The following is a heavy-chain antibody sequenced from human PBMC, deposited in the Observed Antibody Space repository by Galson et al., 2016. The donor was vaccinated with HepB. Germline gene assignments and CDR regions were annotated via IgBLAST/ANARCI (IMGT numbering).Heavy chain of an antibody. Sequence: SLRLSCAASGFVFSNYYMHWVRQAPGKGLEWVSSISSSSKYIYYADSVKGRFTISRANANNSLFLQMNSLRADDTAVYFCARDRGIAAGGWFDPWGQGTLVTVSS. V-gene: IGHV3-21*01. CDR2: ISSSSKYI. J-gene: IGHJ5*02. CDR1: GFVFSNYY. D-gene: IGHD6-13*01. CDR3: ARDRGIAAGGWFDP.